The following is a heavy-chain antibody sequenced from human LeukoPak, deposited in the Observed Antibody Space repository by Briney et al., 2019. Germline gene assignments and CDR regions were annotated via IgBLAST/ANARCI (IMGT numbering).Heavy chain of an antibody. V-gene: IGHV3-30*02. D-gene: IGHD2/OR15-2a*01. CDR2: IRYDGSNK. J-gene: IGHJ3*02. CDR1: GFTFSSYG. CDR3: PVYVDDAFDI. Sequence: GGSLRLSCAASGFTFSSYGMHWVRQAPGKGLEWVAFIRYDGSNKYYADSVKGRFTIPRDNSKNTLYLQMNSPRAEDTAVYYCPVYVDDAFDIWGQGTMVTVSS.